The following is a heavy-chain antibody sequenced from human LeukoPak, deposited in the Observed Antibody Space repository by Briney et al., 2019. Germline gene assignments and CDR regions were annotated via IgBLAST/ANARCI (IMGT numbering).Heavy chain of an antibody. D-gene: IGHD6-13*01. CDR2: IYYSGST. Sequence: SQTLSLTCTLSGRPNSRGGYYGSWIRQHPAKGLKRIGYIYYSGSTYYNPSLKSRVTISVDTSKNQFSLKLSAVTAADTAVYYCARGVAAADKNFDYWGQGTLVTVSS. CDR3: ARGVAAADKNFDY. V-gene: IGHV4-31*03. J-gene: IGHJ4*02. CDR1: GRPNSRGGYY.